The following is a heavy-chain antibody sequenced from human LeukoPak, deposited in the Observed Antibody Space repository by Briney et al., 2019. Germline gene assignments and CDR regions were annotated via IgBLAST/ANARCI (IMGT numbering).Heavy chain of an antibody. CDR1: GFTFSSYA. J-gene: IGHJ2*01. V-gene: IGHV3-23*01. CDR2: ISGSGGST. CDR3: AKNYDFWSGYYKAQGNWYFDL. D-gene: IGHD3-3*01. Sequence: GGSLRLSCAASGFTFSSYAMSWVRQAPGKGLEWVSAISGSGGSTYYADSVKGRFTISRDNSKNTLYLQMNSLRAEDTAVYYCAKNYDFWSGYYKAQGNWYFDLWGRGTLVTVSS.